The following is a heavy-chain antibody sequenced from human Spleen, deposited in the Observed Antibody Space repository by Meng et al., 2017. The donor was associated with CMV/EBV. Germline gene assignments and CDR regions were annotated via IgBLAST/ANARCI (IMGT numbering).Heavy chain of an antibody. Sequence: GSGYSFPNYWIGWVRQMPGKGLEWMGIIYPGDSDTRYSPSFQGQVTISADKSISTAYLQWSSLKASDTAMYYCARANDYGDYGWLNYWGQGTLVTVSS. CDR3: ARANDYGDYGWLNY. CDR1: GYSFPNYW. V-gene: IGHV5-51*01. D-gene: IGHD4-17*01. J-gene: IGHJ4*02. CDR2: IYPGDSDT.